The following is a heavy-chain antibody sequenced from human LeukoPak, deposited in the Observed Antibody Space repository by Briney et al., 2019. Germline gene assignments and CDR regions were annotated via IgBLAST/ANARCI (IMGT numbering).Heavy chain of an antibody. V-gene: IGHV3-30*04. Sequence: PGGSLRLSCAASGFTFSTYAMHWVRQAPGKGLEWGAVISYDGSSKYYADSVKGRFTISRDNSKNTLYLQMNSLRAEDTAVYYCAKDLSDILGYYYMDVWGKGTTVTISS. CDR3: AKDLSDILGYYYMDV. D-gene: IGHD3-9*01. CDR2: ISYDGSSK. CDR1: GFTFSTYA. J-gene: IGHJ6*03.